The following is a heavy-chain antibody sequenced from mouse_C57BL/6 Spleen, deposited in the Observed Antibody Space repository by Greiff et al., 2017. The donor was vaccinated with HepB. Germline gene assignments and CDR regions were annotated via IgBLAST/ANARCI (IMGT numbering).Heavy chain of an antibody. Sequence: EVKVVESGGGLVKPGGSLKLSCAASGFTFSDYGMRWVRQAPEKGLEWVAYISSGSSTIYYADTVKGRFTISRDNAKNTLFLQMTSLRSEDTAMYYCARAWGLRLGAMDYWGQGTSVTVSS. J-gene: IGHJ4*01. CDR3: ARAWGLRLGAMDY. D-gene: IGHD2-4*01. CDR1: GFTFSDYG. V-gene: IGHV5-17*01. CDR2: ISSGSSTI.